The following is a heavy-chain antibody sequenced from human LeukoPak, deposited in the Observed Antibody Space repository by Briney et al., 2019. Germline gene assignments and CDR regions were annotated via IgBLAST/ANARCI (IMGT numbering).Heavy chain of an antibody. CDR2: IRSDGTI. CDR3: ARDNIWAFDM. CDR1: GFTSFDFP. D-gene: IGHD2/OR15-2a*01. V-gene: IGHV3-69-1*01. Sequence: GGSLRLSCEASGFTSFDFPMNWVRQAPGKGLEWVSHIRSDGTITYADSVKGRFTISRDDAKTSVYLQMDSLRDEDTAIYYCARDNIWAFDMWGQGTMVTVSS. J-gene: IGHJ3*02.